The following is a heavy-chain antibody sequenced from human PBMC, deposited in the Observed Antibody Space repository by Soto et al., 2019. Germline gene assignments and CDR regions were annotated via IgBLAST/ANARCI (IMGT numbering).Heavy chain of an antibody. CDR3: ARGWGYDSKAYDYAY. CDR2: IIPIFGTA. Sequence: QVQLVQSGAEVRKPGSSVKVSCKASGGTFSRHAISWVRQAPGQGLEWMGGIIPIFGTANHAQKFQGRVTIIADDSTSPVYMELSSLRSEDTAMYYCARGWGYDSKAYDYAYWGQGTLVIVSS. D-gene: IGHD3-22*01. V-gene: IGHV1-69*01. J-gene: IGHJ4*02. CDR1: GGTFSRHA.